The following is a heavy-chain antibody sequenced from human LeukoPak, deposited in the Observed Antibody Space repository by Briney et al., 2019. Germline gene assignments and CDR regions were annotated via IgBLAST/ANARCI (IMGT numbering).Heavy chain of an antibody. CDR2: IYYSGST. Sequence: SETLSLTXTVSGGSISSYYWSWIRQPPGKGLEWNGYIYYSGSTNYNPSLKSRVTISVDTSKNQFSLKLSSVTAADTAVYYCARDPAWFGELVGAFDIWGQGTMVTVSS. CDR1: GGSISSYY. V-gene: IGHV4-59*01. D-gene: IGHD3-10*01. CDR3: ARDPAWFGELVGAFDI. J-gene: IGHJ3*02.